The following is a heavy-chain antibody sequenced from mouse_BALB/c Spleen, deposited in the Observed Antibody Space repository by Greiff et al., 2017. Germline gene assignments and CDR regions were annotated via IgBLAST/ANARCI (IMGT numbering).Heavy chain of an antibody. CDR3: AKITTVVAEGYYAMDY. CDR1: GYAFSSYW. J-gene: IGHJ4*01. D-gene: IGHD1-1*01. Sequence: QVHVKQSGAELVRPGSSVKISCKASGYAFSSYWMNWVKQRPGQGLEWIGQIYPGDGDTNYNGKFKGKATLTADKSSSTAYMQLSSLTSEDSAVYFCAKITTVVAEGYYAMDYWGQGTSVTVSS. V-gene: IGHV1-80*01. CDR2: IYPGDGDT.